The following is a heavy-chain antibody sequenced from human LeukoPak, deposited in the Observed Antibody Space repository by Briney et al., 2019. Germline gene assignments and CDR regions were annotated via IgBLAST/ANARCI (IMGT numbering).Heavy chain of an antibody. Sequence: GASVKVSCTASGYTFTSYYMHWVRQAPGQGLEWMGIINPSGGSTSYAQKFQGRVTMTRDTSTSTVYMELSSLRSEDTAVYYCAIGWGPHGSGSYSPNYWGQGTLVTVSS. V-gene: IGHV1-46*01. D-gene: IGHD3-10*01. CDR2: INPSGGST. CDR1: GYTFTSYY. CDR3: AIGWGPHGSGSYSPNY. J-gene: IGHJ4*02.